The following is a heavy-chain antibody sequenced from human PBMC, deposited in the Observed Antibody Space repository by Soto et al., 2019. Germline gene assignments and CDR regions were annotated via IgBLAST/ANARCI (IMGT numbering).Heavy chain of an antibody. Sequence: GWSLRLSCAASGISFSTYAMNWVRQAPGKGLEWVSYISSGSSTIYYAESVKGRFTISRDNAKKSLFLQMNSLRAEDTAVYYCAVDYYYMDVWGKGTTVTVSS. V-gene: IGHV3-48*01. J-gene: IGHJ6*03. CDR3: AVDYYYMDV. CDR2: ISSGSSTI. CDR1: GISFSTYA.